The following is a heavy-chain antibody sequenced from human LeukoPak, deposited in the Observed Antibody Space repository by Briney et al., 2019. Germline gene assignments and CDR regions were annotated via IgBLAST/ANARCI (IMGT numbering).Heavy chain of an antibody. J-gene: IGHJ5*02. Sequence: GGSLRLSCAASGFTFSDYYMGWIRQAPGKGLEWVSYISSSSSYTNYADSVKGRFTISRDNAKNSLYLQMNSLRAEDTAVYYCARGGYYYYDSSGYYYSWFDPWGQGTLVTVSS. CDR3: ARGGYYYYDSSGYYYSWFDP. CDR1: GFTFSDYY. V-gene: IGHV3-11*05. CDR2: ISSSSSYT. D-gene: IGHD3-22*01.